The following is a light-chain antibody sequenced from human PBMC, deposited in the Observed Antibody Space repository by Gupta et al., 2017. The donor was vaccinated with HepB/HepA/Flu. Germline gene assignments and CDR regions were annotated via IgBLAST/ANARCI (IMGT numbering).Light chain of an antibody. Sequence: SYELTQPPSVSVSPGQTASITCSGDKLGDKYACWYQQKPGQSPVLVIYKDSKRPSGIPERFSGSNSGTTVTLTISGTQAMEEADYYCQAWDSSTVVFGGGTKLTVL. V-gene: IGLV3-1*01. J-gene: IGLJ2*01. CDR1: KLGDKY. CDR2: KDS. CDR3: QAWDSSTVV.